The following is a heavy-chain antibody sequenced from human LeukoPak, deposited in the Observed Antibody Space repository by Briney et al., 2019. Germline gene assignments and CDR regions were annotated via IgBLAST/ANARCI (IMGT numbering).Heavy chain of an antibody. Sequence: GGSLRLSCAASGFTFSSYSMSWVRQAPGKGLEWVSAISGSGGSTYYADSVKGRFTISRDNSKNTLYLQMNSLRAEDTAVYYSAKLDRSVRYYFDYWGQGTLVTVSS. V-gene: IGHV3-23*01. CDR3: AKLDRSVRYYFDY. CDR2: ISGSGGST. J-gene: IGHJ4*02. D-gene: IGHD3/OR15-3a*01. CDR1: GFTFSSYS.